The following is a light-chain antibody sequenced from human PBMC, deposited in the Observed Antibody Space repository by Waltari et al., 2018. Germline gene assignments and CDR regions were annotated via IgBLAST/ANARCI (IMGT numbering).Light chain of an antibody. Sequence: QSALTQPASVSGSPGQSSTTSRPGPSRSFGTYNLVSWYQQYHGKAPKVMIYEGSKRPSGVSSRFSASKSGNTASLTISVLQAEDEADYYCCSYALRSVVFGGGTKVTVL. CDR1: SRSFGTYNL. J-gene: IGLJ2*01. CDR2: EGS. V-gene: IGLV2-23*01. CDR3: CSYALRSVV.